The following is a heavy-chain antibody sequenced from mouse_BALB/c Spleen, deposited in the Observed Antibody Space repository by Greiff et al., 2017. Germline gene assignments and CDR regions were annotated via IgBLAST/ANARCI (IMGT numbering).Heavy chain of an antibody. CDR1: GFSLTSYG. Sequence: QVHVKQSGPGLVAPSQSLSITCTVSGFSLTSYGVHWVRQPPGKGLEWLGVIWAGGSTNYNSALMSRLSISKDNSKSQVFLKMNSLQTDDTAMYYCARGLEGYAMDYWGQGTSVTVSS. J-gene: IGHJ4*01. V-gene: IGHV2-9*02. CDR2: IWAGGST. D-gene: IGHD6-2*01. CDR3: ARGLEGYAMDY.